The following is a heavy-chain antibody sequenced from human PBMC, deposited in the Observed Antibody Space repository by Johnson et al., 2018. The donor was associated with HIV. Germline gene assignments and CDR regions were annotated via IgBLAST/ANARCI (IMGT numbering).Heavy chain of an antibody. D-gene: IGHD5-18*01. CDR2: ISGSGGST. Sequence: EVQLVESGGGVVQRGGSLRVSCAASGSTFSSYGLSWVRQAPGKGLEWVSAISGSGGSTFYADTMKGRFTISRDNSKNTLYLQMNSLRAEDTAVYYCAKERGYSYGRGLLGLRWAMWG. CDR3: AKERGYSYGRGLLGLRWAM. CDR1: GSTFSSYG. V-gene: IGHV3-23*04. J-gene: IGHJ1*01.